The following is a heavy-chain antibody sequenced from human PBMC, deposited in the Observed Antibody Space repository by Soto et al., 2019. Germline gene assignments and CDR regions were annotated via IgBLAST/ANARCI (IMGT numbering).Heavy chain of an antibody. J-gene: IGHJ4*02. V-gene: IGHV3-30-3*01. D-gene: IGHD3-3*01. CDR3: ARGPLRFLEWLLSRPLDC. CDR1: GFTFSNYL. CDR2: ISYDGSNK. Sequence: SLRLSFSASGFTFSNYLMHRVRQAPGKGLEWVAVISYDGSNKYYADSVKGRFTISRDNSKNTLYLQMNSLRAEDTAVYYCARGPLRFLEWLLSRPLDCWGQGT.